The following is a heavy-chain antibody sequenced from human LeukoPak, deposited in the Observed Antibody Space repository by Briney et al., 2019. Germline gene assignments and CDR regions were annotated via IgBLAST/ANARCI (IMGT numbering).Heavy chain of an antibody. D-gene: IGHD3-22*01. J-gene: IGHJ4*02. Sequence: GESLQISCKGSGYTFTSYWIGWVRQMPGKGLGWMCIIYPGDSDTRYSPSFQGKVTISADKSITTAYLQWSSLKATDTAMYYCARLPPRYYYDSSHFDYWGQGTLVTVSS. CDR3: ARLPPRYYYDSSHFDY. CDR1: GYTFTSYW. V-gene: IGHV5-51*01. CDR2: IYPGDSDT.